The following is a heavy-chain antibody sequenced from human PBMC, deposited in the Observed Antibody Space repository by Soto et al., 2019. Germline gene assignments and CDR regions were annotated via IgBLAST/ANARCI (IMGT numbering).Heavy chain of an antibody. D-gene: IGHD2-2*01. CDR2: IYPGDSDT. Sequence: ESLKISCKGSGYSFTSYWIGWVRQMPGKGLEWMGIIYPGDSDTRYSPSFQGQVTISADKSISTAYLQWSSLKASDTAMYYCARHPQVRYCSSTSCYGRYYGLDVWGQGTTVTVSS. V-gene: IGHV5-51*01. CDR1: GYSFTSYW. CDR3: ARHPQVRYCSSTSCYGRYYGLDV. J-gene: IGHJ6*02.